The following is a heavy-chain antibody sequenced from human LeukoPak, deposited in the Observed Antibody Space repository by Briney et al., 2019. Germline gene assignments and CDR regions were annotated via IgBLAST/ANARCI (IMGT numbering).Heavy chain of an antibody. CDR3: ARDPRGYSGYPVFDY. Sequence: SETLSLTCAVSGGSISSGGYSWSWIRQPPGKGLEWIGYIYHSGSTYYNPSLKSRVTISVDRSKNQFSLKLSSVTAADTAVYYCARDPRGYSGYPVFDYWGQGTLVTVSS. CDR1: GGSISSGGYS. V-gene: IGHV4-30-2*01. D-gene: IGHD5-12*01. CDR2: IYHSGST. J-gene: IGHJ4*02.